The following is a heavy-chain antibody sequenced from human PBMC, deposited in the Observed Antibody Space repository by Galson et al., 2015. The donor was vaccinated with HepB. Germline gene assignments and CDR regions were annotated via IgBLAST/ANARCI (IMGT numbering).Heavy chain of an antibody. CDR3: AKEGSRGWFNLLRYLDL. D-gene: IGHD6-19*01. Sequence: SLRLSCAASGFTFSSYAMSWVRQAPGKGLEWVSDISDSGGNTYYADSVKGRFTISRDNSKNTLYLQMNSLKAEDTAIYYCAKEGSRGWFNLLRYLDLWGRGTLVTVSS. CDR1: GFTFSSYA. V-gene: IGHV3-23*01. J-gene: IGHJ2*01. CDR2: ISDSGGNT.